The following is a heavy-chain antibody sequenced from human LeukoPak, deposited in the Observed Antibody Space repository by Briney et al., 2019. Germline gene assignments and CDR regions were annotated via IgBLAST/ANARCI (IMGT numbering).Heavy chain of an antibody. Sequence: PGGSLRLSCTASGFTFSSYAMSWVRQAPGKGLEWVSAISGSGGTTYYADSVKGRFTISRDNSKNTLYLQMNSLRAEDTAVYYCAKDRCSGGDCYPHRFDYWGQETLVTVSS. CDR1: GFTFSSYA. CDR3: AKDRCSGGDCYPHRFDY. V-gene: IGHV3-23*01. D-gene: IGHD2-21*02. J-gene: IGHJ4*02. CDR2: ISGSGGTT.